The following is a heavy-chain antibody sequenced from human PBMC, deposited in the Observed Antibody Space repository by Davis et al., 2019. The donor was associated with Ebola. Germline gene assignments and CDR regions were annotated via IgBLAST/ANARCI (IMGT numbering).Heavy chain of an antibody. J-gene: IGHJ4*02. D-gene: IGHD3-10*01. CDR3: AKGDYYGSGSYLYYDY. Sequence: PGGSLRLSCAASGFTFSSYAMSWVRQAPGKGLEWVSAISGSGGSTYYADSVKGRFTISRDNSKNTLYLQMNSLRAEDTAVYYCAKGDYYGSGSYLYYDYWGQGTLVTVSS. CDR1: GFTFSSYA. CDR2: ISGSGGST. V-gene: IGHV3-23*01.